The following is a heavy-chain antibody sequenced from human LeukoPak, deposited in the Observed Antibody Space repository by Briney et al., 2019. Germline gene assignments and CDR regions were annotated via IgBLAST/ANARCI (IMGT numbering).Heavy chain of an antibody. CDR1: GFTFSSYP. D-gene: IGHD6-19*01. CDR3: ARDAGQWLENYYFDY. V-gene: IGHV3-30-3*01. Sequence: GTSLRLSCAPSGFTFSSYPMHWVRQAPGKGLEWVAIISYDGTNQYYADSVKGRFTISRDNSKNTLYLQMNSLRAEDTAVYYCARDAGQWLENYYFDYWGQGALVTVS. J-gene: IGHJ4*02. CDR2: ISYDGTNQ.